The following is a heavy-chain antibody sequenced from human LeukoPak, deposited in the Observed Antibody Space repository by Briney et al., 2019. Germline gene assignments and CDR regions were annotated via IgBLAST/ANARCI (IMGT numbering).Heavy chain of an antibody. J-gene: IGHJ5*02. CDR3: ARGPEGYSYGYVGWFDP. D-gene: IGHD5-18*01. Sequence: GGSLRLSCAASGFTFSSYSMNWVRQAPGKGLEWVSSISSSSSYIYYADSVKGRFTISRDNAKNSLYLQMNSLRAEDTAVYYCARGPEGYSYGYVGWFDPWGQGTLVTVSS. CDR1: GFTFSSYS. CDR2: ISSSSSYI. V-gene: IGHV3-21*01.